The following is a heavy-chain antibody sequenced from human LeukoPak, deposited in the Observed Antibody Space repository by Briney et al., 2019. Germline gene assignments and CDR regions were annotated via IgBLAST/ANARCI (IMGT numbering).Heavy chain of an antibody. V-gene: IGHV4-39*07. J-gene: IGHJ5*02. CDR1: GDSISSSSYY. CDR2: IYYSGST. CDR3: ARDLQLVVRGVNPSPNWFDP. D-gene: IGHD3-10*01. Sequence: SETLSLTCTVSGDSISSSSYYWGWIRQPPGKGLEWIGNIYYSGSTYYNPSLKSRVTISVDTSKNQFSLKLSSVTAADTAVYYRARDLQLVVRGVNPSPNWFDPWGQGTLVTVSS.